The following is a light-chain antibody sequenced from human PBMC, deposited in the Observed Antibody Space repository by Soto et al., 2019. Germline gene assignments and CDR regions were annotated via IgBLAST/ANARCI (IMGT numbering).Light chain of an antibody. V-gene: IGKV3-15*01. CDR3: QQYNNWPYT. Sequence: EIVMTQSPATLSVSPGERATLSCRASQSVSGNFAWYQQKPGQAPRLLIYGASTRATGIPARFSGSGSGTEFTLIISSLQSEDFAVYYCQQYNNWPYTFGQGTKLEIK. J-gene: IGKJ2*01. CDR2: GAS. CDR1: QSVSGN.